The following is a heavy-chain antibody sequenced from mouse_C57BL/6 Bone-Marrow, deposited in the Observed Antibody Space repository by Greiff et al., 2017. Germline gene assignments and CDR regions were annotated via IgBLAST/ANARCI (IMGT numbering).Heavy chain of an antibody. J-gene: IGHJ2*01. CDR3: ARSGTMVRKGFDY. CDR2: IDPSDSYT. V-gene: IGHV1-69*01. CDR1: GYTFTSYW. Sequence: VQLQQPGAELVMPGASVKLSCKASGYTFTSYWMHWVKQRPGQGLEWIGEIDPSDSYTNYNQKFKGKSTLTVAKSSSTAYMQLSSLTSEDSAVYYCARSGTMVRKGFDYWGQGTTLTVSS. D-gene: IGHD2-2*01.